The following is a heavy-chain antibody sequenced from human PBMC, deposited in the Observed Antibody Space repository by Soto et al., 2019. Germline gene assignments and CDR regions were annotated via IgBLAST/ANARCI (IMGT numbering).Heavy chain of an antibody. CDR3: VRSGCSSTACHTDWFDP. J-gene: IGHJ5*02. V-gene: IGHV4-34*11. CDR1: GGSFSGYY. CDR2: IYHGVST. Sequence: PSETLSLTWAVYGGSFSGYYWSWIRQPPGKGLEWIGYIYHGVSTDYNPSLKSRVTISVDSSKNLFSLSLSSVTAADTAVYFCVRSGCSSTACHTDWFDPWGPGTLVTVSS. D-gene: IGHD2-2*01.